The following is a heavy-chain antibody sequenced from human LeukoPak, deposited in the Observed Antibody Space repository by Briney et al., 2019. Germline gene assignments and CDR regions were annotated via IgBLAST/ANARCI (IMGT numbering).Heavy chain of an antibody. CDR1: GGSISSGNYY. D-gene: IGHD3-22*01. V-gene: IGHV4-61*02. J-gene: IGHJ6*03. Sequence: PSETLSLTCTVSGGSISSGNYYWNWIRQPAGKGLEWIGRIYTTGSTNYNPSLKSRVTISVDTSKTQFSLKLSSVTAADTAIYYCAKERFSDSSGRTTTSYYMDVWGKGTTVTISS. CDR2: IYTTGST. CDR3: AKERFSDSSGRTTTSYYMDV.